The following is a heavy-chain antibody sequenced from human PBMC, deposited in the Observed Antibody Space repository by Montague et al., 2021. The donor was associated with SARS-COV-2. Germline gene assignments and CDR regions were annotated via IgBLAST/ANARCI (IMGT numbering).Heavy chain of an antibody. Sequence: SETLSLTCTVSGGSVSSDNWCTWVRQPPGKGLEWIGEIYDSGTTNYNPSRQSRVTISVDKSRNHLSLNLRSVTAADTAMYYCALPLGGARFDPWGQGILVTVSS. CDR2: IYDSGTT. CDR1: GGSVSSDNW. CDR3: ALPLGGARFDP. V-gene: IGHV4-4*02. D-gene: IGHD1-26*01. J-gene: IGHJ5*02.